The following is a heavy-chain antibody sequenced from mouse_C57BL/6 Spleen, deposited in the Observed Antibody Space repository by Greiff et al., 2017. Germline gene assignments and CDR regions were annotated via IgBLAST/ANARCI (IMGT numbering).Heavy chain of an antibody. CDR1: GYTFTSYW. CDR3: AIGDYGREAMDY. CDR2: IHPSDSDT. D-gene: IGHD1-1*01. V-gene: IGHV1-74*01. J-gene: IGHJ4*01. Sequence: VQLQQSGAELVKPGASVKVSCKASGYTFTSYWMHWVKQRPGQGLEWIGRIHPSDSDTNYNQKFKGKATLTVDKSSSTAYMQLSSLTSEDSAVYYCAIGDYGREAMDYWGQGTSATVSS.